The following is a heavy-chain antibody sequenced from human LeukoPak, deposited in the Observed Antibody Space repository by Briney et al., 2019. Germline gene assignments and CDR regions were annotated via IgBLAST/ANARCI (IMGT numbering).Heavy chain of an antibody. Sequence: GGSLRLSCAASGFTFSSYALHWVRQAPGKGLEWVAVISYDGSNKYYADSVKGRFTVSRDNSKNMLYLQMNSLRAEDTAVYYCARDRNYYDSTGYPVGYFDLWGRGTLVTVSS. D-gene: IGHD3-22*01. CDR1: GFTFSSYA. CDR3: ARDRNYYDSTGYPVGYFDL. CDR2: ISYDGSNK. J-gene: IGHJ2*01. V-gene: IGHV3-30-3*01.